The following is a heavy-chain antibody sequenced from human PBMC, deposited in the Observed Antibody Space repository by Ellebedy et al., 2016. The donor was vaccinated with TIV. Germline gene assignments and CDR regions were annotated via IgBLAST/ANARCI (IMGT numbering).Heavy chain of an antibody. J-gene: IGHJ4*02. Sequence: GGSLRLSCAASGFTFSSYAMSWVRQAPGKGLEWVSAISGSGGSTYYADSVKGRFTISRDNSKNTLYLQMNSLRAEDTAVDYCAKDNYYGSGYDYWGQGTLVTVSS. D-gene: IGHD3-10*01. CDR1: GFTFSSYA. V-gene: IGHV3-23*01. CDR3: AKDNYYGSGYDY. CDR2: ISGSGGST.